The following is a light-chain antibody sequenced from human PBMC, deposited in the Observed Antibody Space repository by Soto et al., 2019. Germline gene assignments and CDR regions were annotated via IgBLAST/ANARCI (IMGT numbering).Light chain of an antibody. Sequence: EIVLTQSPGTLSLSPGERATLSCRASQTITNNYLAWYQQKPGQAPRLVMSGASSRATGIPDRFSGGGSETDFTLTISRLEPEDFAVYYCQQYDSSYTFGQGTKLENK. V-gene: IGKV3-20*01. J-gene: IGKJ2*01. CDR3: QQYDSSYT. CDR1: QTITNNY. CDR2: GAS.